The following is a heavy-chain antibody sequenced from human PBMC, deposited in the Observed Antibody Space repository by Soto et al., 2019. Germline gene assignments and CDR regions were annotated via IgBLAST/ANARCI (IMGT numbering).Heavy chain of an antibody. CDR1: GASVSSGSYY. Sequence: SETLSLTCSVSGASVSSGSYYWNWLRQSPGKGLEWIGYIDDAGSTKFNPSLRSRVSMSILTSQGQVSLTLDSVTAADTAVYYCARAYFDFTGGYSPYWYSEVWGRGTLVTSP. CDR2: IDDAGST. CDR3: ARAYFDFTGGYSPYWYSEV. J-gene: IGHJ2*01. V-gene: IGHV4-61*01. D-gene: IGHD3-3*01.